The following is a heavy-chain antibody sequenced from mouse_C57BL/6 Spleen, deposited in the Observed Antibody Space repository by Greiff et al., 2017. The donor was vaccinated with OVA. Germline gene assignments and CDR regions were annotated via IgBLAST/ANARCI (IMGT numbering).Heavy chain of an antibody. D-gene: IGHD2-4*01. CDR2: IYPGDGDT. V-gene: IGHV1-80*01. CDR3: ARGDYDYDNAMDY. CDR1: GYAFSSYW. J-gene: IGHJ4*01. Sequence: VQLQQSGAELVKPGASVKISCKASGYAFSSYWMNWVKQRPGKGLEWIGQIYPGDGDTNYNGKFKGKATLTADKSSSTAYMQLSSLTSEDSAVYFCARGDYDYDNAMDYWGQGTSVTVSS.